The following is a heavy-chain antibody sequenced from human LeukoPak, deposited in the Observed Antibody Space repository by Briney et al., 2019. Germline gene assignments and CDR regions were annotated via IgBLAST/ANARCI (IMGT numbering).Heavy chain of an antibody. CDR1: GFNFRSFA. J-gene: IGHJ5*02. Sequence: GSLRLSFSGSGFNFRSFALPWVRQAPSQGLEWVALISHDGSNKYYADSVKGRFTISRDNSKNTLYLQMNSLRAEDTAVYYCAREEFDPWGQGTLVTVSS. CDR3: AREEFDP. V-gene: IGHV3-30*01. CDR2: ISHDGSNK.